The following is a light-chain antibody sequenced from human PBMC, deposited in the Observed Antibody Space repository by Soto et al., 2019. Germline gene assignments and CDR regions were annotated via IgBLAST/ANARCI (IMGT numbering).Light chain of an antibody. CDR1: GSDVGGYNY. J-gene: IGLJ2*01. CDR3: SSYTTSSTPVV. Sequence: QSALTQSASVSGSPGQSIIISCTGTGSDVGGYNYVSWYQHHPGKAPQLIIYDVNNRPSGVSNRFSGSKSGNTASLTISGLQAEDEADYYCSSYTTSSTPVVFGGGTKLTVL. CDR2: DVN. V-gene: IGLV2-14*03.